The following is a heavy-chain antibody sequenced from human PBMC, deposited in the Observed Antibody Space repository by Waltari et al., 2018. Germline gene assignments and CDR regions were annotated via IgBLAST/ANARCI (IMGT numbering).Heavy chain of an antibody. J-gene: IGHJ4*02. Sequence: QLQLQESGPGLVKPSETLSLPCPASGGSSILPPNFRVWYRQPPGKGLEWIGSICSSGNTYYNPSLKSRVTVSLDASKDRFSLKLSSVTAADTAVYYCARKLRPPFSSFHSWGLGTLVTVSS. D-gene: IGHD4-17*01. CDR2: ICSSGNT. CDR1: GGSSILPPNF. CDR3: ARKLRPPFSSFHS. V-gene: IGHV4-39*01.